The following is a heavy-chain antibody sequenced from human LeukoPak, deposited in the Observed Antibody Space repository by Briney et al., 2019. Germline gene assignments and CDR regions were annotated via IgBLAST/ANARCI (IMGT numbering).Heavy chain of an antibody. CDR2: ISGSGGST. J-gene: IGHJ4*02. CDR1: GFTFSSYA. V-gene: IGHV3-23*01. Sequence: GGSLRLSCAASGFTFSSYAMSWVRQAPGKGLEWVSAISGSGGSTYYADSVKGRFTISRDDAKNTLYLQMNSLRDEDTAVYYCARSAYSGSRFDYWGQGTLVTVSS. CDR3: ARSAYSGSRFDY. D-gene: IGHD6-13*01.